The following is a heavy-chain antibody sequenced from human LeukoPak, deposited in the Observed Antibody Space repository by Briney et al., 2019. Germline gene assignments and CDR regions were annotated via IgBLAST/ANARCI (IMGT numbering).Heavy chain of an antibody. V-gene: IGHV1-2*02. Sequence: ASVKVSCKASGYTFTGYYMHWVRQAPGQGLEWMGWINPNSGGTNYAQNFQGRVTMTRDTSISTAYMELSRLRSDDTTLYYCARASGRYSDAFDIWGQGTMVTVSS. CDR3: ARASGRYSDAFDI. D-gene: IGHD1-26*01. CDR1: GYTFTGYY. CDR2: INPNSGGT. J-gene: IGHJ3*02.